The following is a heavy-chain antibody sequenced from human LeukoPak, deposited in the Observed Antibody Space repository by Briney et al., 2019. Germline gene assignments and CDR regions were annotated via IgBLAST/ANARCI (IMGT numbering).Heavy chain of an antibody. Sequence: GGSLRLSCAVSGFTVITNDMTWVRQAPGKGLGWVSVLYSDGNTKYADSVQGRFTISRDNSKNTLYLEMNSLSPDDTAVYYCARGVEPLAANTLVYWGQGTLVTVSS. CDR1: GFTVITND. CDR3: ARGVEPLAANTLVY. CDR2: LYSDGNT. D-gene: IGHD1-14*01. J-gene: IGHJ4*02. V-gene: IGHV3-53*01.